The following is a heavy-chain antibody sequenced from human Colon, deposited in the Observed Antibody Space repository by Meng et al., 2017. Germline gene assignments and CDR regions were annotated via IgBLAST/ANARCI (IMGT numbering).Heavy chain of an antibody. CDR3: ASTTLTTGGLDN. V-gene: IGHV1-69*04. D-gene: IGHD4-11*01. Sequence: SVKVSCKASGGTFSNNVTNWVRQAPGQGLEWMGRFIPILNRADTAQKFHGRLTFSVDTSTNTAYMEVTSLPSEDTAVYYCASTTLTTGGLDNWGQGTLVTVSS. J-gene: IGHJ4*02. CDR2: FIPILNRA. CDR1: GGTFSNNV.